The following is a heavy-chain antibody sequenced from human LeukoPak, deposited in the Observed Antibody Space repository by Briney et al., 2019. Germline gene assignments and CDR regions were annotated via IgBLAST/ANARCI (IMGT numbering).Heavy chain of an antibody. CDR2: MNPNSGNT. CDR1: GYTFTSYD. J-gene: IGHJ6*03. Sequence: GASVKVSCKASGYTFTSYDINWVRQATGQGLEWMGWMNPNSGNTGYAQKFQGRVTMTRNTSISTAYMEPSSLRSEDTAVYYCARARKLTIFGVVIRSDYYMDVWGKGTTVTVSS. CDR3: ARARKLTIFGVVIRSDYYMDV. V-gene: IGHV1-8*01. D-gene: IGHD3-3*01.